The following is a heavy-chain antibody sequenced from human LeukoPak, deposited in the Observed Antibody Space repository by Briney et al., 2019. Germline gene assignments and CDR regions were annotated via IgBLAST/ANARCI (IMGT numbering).Heavy chain of an antibody. J-gene: IGHJ4*02. CDR1: GLIFEEYA. D-gene: IGHD3-10*01. V-gene: IGHV3-30*07. Sequence: PGGSLRLSCAPSGLIFEEYAMHWVRQAPGKGLEWVAVISYDGSNKYYADSVKGRFTISRDNAKNTVYLQMNSLGADDMAVYYCARGVDWTTINELNYWGQGTLVTVSS. CDR2: ISYDGSNK. CDR3: ARGVDWTTINELNY.